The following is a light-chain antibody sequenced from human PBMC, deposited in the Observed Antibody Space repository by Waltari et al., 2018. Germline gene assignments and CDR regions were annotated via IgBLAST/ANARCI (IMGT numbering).Light chain of an antibody. Sequence: TCRANQSISSWLAWYQQKPGTSPKLLIYKASTLESGVPSRFSGSGSGTEFTLTINSLQPDDFATYYCQQYNVYWTFGQGTKVEIK. V-gene: IGKV1-5*03. CDR3: QQYNVYWT. CDR2: KAS. J-gene: IGKJ1*01. CDR1: QSISSW.